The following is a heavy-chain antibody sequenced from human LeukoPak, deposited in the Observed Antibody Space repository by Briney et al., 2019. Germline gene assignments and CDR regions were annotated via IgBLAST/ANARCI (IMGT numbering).Heavy chain of an antibody. Sequence: SQTLSLTCTVSGGSIISSAYYWSWIRQPPGKGLEWIGYIYYSGSTYYNPSLKSRGTISLDTSKNQFSLKLSSVTAADTAVYYCVRTEVSSGSEDYWGQGTLVTVSS. CDR3: VRTEVSSGSEDY. D-gene: IGHD6-19*01. CDR1: GGSIISSAYY. V-gene: IGHV4-30-4*08. J-gene: IGHJ4*02. CDR2: IYYSGST.